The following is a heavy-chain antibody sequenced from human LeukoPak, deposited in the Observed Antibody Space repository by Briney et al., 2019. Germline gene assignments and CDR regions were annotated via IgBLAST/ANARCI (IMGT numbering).Heavy chain of an antibody. D-gene: IGHD5-12*01. V-gene: IGHV4-4*02. J-gene: IGHJ4*02. CDR3: ARATTWDSGYDLTDRRSHRFDY. Sequence: SGTLSLTCAVSGGSISSSNWWSWVRQPPGKGLERIGEIYHSGSTNYNPSLKSRVTISVDTSKNQFSLKLSSVTAADTAVYYCARATTWDSGYDLTDRRSHRFDYWGQGTLVTVSS. CDR1: GGSISSSNW. CDR2: IYHSGST.